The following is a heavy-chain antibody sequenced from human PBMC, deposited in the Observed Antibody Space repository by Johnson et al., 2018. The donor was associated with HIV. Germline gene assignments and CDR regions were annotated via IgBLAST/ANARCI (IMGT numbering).Heavy chain of an antibody. Sequence: QVQLVESGGGVVQPGRSLRLSCAASGFTFSSYAMHWVSQAPGKGLEWVAVISYDGSNKYYADSVKGRFTIARDNSKNTLYLQMNSLRAEDTAVYYCARGRSSTRPSDLVSGDCDIWGQGTMVTVFS. CDR2: ISYDGSNK. V-gene: IGHV3-30-3*01. CDR1: GFTFSSYA. CDR3: ARGRSSTRPSDLVSGDCDI. J-gene: IGHJ3*02. D-gene: IGHD2-2*01.